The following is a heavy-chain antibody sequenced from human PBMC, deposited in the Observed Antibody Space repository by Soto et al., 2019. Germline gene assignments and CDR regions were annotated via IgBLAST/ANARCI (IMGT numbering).Heavy chain of an antibody. D-gene: IGHD5-18*01. CDR1: EGIFTNTA. V-gene: IGHV1-69*01. CDR2: FIPLFVPA. J-gene: IGHJ6*02. CDR3: ATGGHNDGYNFYHGMDV. Sequence: QVQVVQSGAEVKKPGSSVKVSCKVSEGIFTNTAISWGQQAHGQELEWLGGFIPLFVPAYNAQIFRGRLRISADGATTTAYMELSGLTSADTAVYFCATGGHNDGYNFYHGMDVWGQGTTVTVS.